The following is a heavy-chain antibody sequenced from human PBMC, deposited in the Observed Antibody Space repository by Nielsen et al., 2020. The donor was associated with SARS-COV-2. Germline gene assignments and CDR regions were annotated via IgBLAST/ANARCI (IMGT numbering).Heavy chain of an antibody. Sequence: GGSLRLSCAASGFTFDDYAMSWVRQAPGKGLEWVANIKQDGSEKYYVDSVKGRFTISRDNAKNSLYLQMNSLRAEDTAVYYCATQAAVAVGGIYYGMDVWGQGTTVTVSS. D-gene: IGHD6-19*01. V-gene: IGHV3-7*03. CDR1: GFTFDDYA. J-gene: IGHJ6*02. CDR2: IKQDGSEK. CDR3: ATQAAVAVGGIYYGMDV.